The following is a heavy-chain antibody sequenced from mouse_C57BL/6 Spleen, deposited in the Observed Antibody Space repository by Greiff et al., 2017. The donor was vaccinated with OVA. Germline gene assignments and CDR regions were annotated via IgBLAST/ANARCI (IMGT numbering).Heavy chain of an antibody. J-gene: IGHJ4*01. CDR3: ARYNDRGMDY. CDR2: IRNKANGYTT. CDR1: GFTFTDYY. V-gene: IGHV7-3*01. D-gene: IGHD2-14*01. Sequence: VQLKESGGGLVQPGGSLSLSCAASGFTFTDYYMSWVRQPPGKALEWLGFIRNKANGYTTEYSASVKGRFTISRDNSQSILYLQMNALRAEDSATYYCARYNDRGMDYWGQGTSVTVSS.